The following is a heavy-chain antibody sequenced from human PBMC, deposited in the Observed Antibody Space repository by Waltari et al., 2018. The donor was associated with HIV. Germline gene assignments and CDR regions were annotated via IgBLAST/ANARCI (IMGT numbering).Heavy chain of an antibody. J-gene: IGHJ5*02. Sequence: GAHFLHPGASLTLSSPLSGFLVTTNAMLWFLQRPGRGLEWVGTLYGDGQTFWLFPMEGRFPASKDESNDSVFLEMNYRIPDDAAIYFCARGVKYLDFGGSYWEADPWGHGTLVTVSS. D-gene: IGHD3-3*01. CDR1: GFLVTTNA. V-gene: IGHV3-53*05. CDR2: LYGDGQT. CDR3: ARGVKYLDFGGSYWEADP.